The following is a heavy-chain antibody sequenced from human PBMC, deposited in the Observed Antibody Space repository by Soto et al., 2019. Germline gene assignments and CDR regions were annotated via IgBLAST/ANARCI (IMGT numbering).Heavy chain of an antibody. CDR3: ARHSSSSAGGDFDY. V-gene: IGHV1-3*01. D-gene: IGHD6-6*01. CDR1: GYTFTAYT. CDR2: INAGNGNT. Sequence: QVQLVQSGAEVKKPGASVTVSCKASGYTFTAYTINWVRQAPGQRLEWMGWINAGNGNTKSSQKFQARVTITRDTSATAGYMELSSLRSEDTAVYYCARHSSSSAGGDFDYWGQGTLVTVAS. J-gene: IGHJ4*02.